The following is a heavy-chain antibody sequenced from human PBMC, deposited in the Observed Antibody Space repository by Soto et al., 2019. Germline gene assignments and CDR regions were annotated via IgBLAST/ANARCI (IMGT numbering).Heavy chain of an antibody. CDR2: IYYSGST. J-gene: IGHJ6*02. Sequence: NPSETLSLTCTVSGGSISSYYWSWIRQPPGKGLEWIGYIYYSGSTNYNPSLKSRVTISVDTSKNQFSLKLSSVTAADTAVYYCARAGEYQLLGVSYYYYGMDIWGQGTTVTVSS. CDR3: ARAGEYQLLGVSYYYYGMDI. D-gene: IGHD2-2*01. CDR1: GGSISSYY. V-gene: IGHV4-59*01.